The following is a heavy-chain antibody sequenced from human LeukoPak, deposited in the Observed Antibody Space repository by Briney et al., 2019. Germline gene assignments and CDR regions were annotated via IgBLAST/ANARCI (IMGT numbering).Heavy chain of an antibody. V-gene: IGHV3-23*01. CDR3: AKVAVRGVIINYFDY. D-gene: IGHD3-10*01. CDR1: GFTFSSYV. Sequence: TGGSLRLSCAASGFTFSSYVMTWVRQAPGKGLEWVSAISGSGDSTYYADSVKGRFTISRDNSKNTLYLQMNSLRAEDTAVYYCAKVAVRGVIINYFDYWGQGTLVTVSS. J-gene: IGHJ4*02. CDR2: ISGSGDST.